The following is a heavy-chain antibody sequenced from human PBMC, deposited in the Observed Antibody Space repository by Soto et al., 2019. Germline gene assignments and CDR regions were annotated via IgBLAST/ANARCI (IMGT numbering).Heavy chain of an antibody. D-gene: IGHD2-15*01. J-gene: IGHJ4*02. V-gene: IGHV4-30-4*08. Sequence: SETLSLTCSVSGGSISCDYYWSWIRQSPEKGLEWIGYIYYSGSSYSNPALQSRLSMSLDTSKNQLSLKLRSVTAADTAVYYWPGGGARWPGYFDSWGQGALVTVSS. CDR1: GGSISCDYY. CDR2: IYYSGSS. CDR3: PGGGARWPGYFDS.